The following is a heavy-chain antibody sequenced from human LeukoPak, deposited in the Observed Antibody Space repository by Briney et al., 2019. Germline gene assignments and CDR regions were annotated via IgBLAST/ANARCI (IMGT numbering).Heavy chain of an antibody. D-gene: IGHD6-13*01. CDR3: ARVRIAAAGTFGWFDP. CDR1: GGSISSGGYY. Sequence: SETLSLTCTVSGGSISSGGYYWRWIRQHPGKGLEWIGYIYYSGSTYYNPSLKSRVTISVDTSKNQFSLKLSSVTAADTAVYYCARVRIAAAGTFGWFDPWGQGTLVTVSS. CDR2: IYYSGST. J-gene: IGHJ5*02. V-gene: IGHV4-31*03.